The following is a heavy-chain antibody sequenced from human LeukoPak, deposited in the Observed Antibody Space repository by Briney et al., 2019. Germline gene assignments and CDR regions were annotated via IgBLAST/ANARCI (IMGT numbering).Heavy chain of an antibody. V-gene: IGHV1-46*01. D-gene: IGHD6-13*01. CDR3: ARARTNYSSSWYN. J-gene: IGHJ1*01. CDR1: GYTFTGYY. Sequence: VASVKVSCKASGYTFTGYYMHWVRQAPGQGLEWMGIINPSGGSTSYAQKFQGRVTMTRDTSTSTVYMELSSLGSEDTAVYYCARARTNYSSSWYNWGQGTLVTVSS. CDR2: INPSGGST.